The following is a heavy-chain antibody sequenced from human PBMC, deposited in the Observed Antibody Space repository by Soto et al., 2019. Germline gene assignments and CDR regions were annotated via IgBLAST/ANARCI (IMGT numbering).Heavy chain of an antibody. D-gene: IGHD3-3*01. V-gene: IGHV1-2*02. CDR2: INPNSGGT. CDR3: ARDWTRYYDFWSGYTYYYYGMDV. J-gene: IGHJ6*02. Sequence: ASVKVSCKASGYTFTGYYMHWVRQAPGQGLEWMGWINPNSGGTNYAQKFQGRVTMTRDTSISTAYMELSRLRSDDTAAYYCARDWTRYYDFWSGYTYYYYGMDVWGQGTTVTVSS. CDR1: GYTFTGYY.